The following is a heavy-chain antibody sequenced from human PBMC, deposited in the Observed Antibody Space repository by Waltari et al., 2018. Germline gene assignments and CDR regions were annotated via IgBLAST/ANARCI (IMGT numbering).Heavy chain of an antibody. CDR1: VGSFSDYY. CDR2: ISHTGSA. J-gene: IGHJ4*02. V-gene: IGHV4-34*01. D-gene: IGHD2-21*01. CDR3: ARVGCGGDCYDY. Sequence: QVELQQWGAGLLKPSETLSLTCAVYVGSFSDYYWSWVRQSPGGRLEWIGEISHTGSANHNPSLKSRVTISVDTSKNQFSLRLTSVTAADTALYFCARVGCGGDCYDYWGQGTLVTVSS.